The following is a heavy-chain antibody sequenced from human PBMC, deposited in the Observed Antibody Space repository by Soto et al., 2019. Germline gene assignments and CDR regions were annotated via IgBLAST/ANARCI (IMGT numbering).Heavy chain of an antibody. V-gene: IGHV1-8*01. J-gene: IGHJ6*02. D-gene: IGHD4-4*01. Sequence: ASVNVSCKASGYTFSDFDINWLRQASGQGPEWMGWMNAKSGDTFFPQRFQGKFNMTWGTSLSTAYMEVGSLTSDDTAIYYCARGNPFNYAGCEAWGQGNTVIVSS. CDR2: MNAKSGDT. CDR3: ARGNPFNYAGCEA. CDR1: GYTFSDFD.